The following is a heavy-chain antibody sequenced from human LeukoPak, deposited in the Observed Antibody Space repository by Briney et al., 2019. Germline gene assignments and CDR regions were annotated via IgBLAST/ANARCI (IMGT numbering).Heavy chain of an antibody. CDR1: GFTFSSYA. CDR2: ISYDGSNK. CDR3: ARDLYTSELLWFGELDPHYGMDV. J-gene: IGHJ6*02. V-gene: IGHV3-30-3*01. Sequence: GGSLRLSCEASGFTFSSYAMHWVRQAPGKGLEWVAVISYDGSNKYYADSVKGRFTISRDNSKNTLYLQMNSLRAEDTAVYYCARDLYTSELLWFGELDPHYGMDVWGQGTTVTVSS. D-gene: IGHD3-10*01.